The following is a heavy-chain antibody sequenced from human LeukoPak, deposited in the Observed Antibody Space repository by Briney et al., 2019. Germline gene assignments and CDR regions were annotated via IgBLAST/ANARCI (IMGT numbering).Heavy chain of an antibody. J-gene: IGHJ6*02. CDR1: GGSFSGFY. V-gene: IGHV4-34*01. CDR3: ARYAFPLMDV. Sequence: SETLSLTCAVYGGSFSGFYWTWIRQPPGKGLEWIGEISHGGDTKYNWSLKSRVTISVDTSKNQCSLRLSSVTAADTAIYYCARYAFPLMDVWGQGTSVTASS. CDR2: ISHGGDT. D-gene: IGHD2/OR15-2a*01.